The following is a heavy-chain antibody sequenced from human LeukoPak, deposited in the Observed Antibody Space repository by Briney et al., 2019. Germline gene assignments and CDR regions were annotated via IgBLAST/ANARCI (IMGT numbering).Heavy chain of an antibody. CDR1: EFTVNSNY. V-gene: IGHV3-66*01. CDR3: ASRTTVTDADGFDI. D-gene: IGHD4-17*01. CDR2: IYSGGST. J-gene: IGHJ3*02. Sequence: GGSLRLSCAASEFTVNSNYMIWVRQARAKGLEWVSIIYSGGSTYNADSVKDRFTISRDNSKNTVYLQMNSLRAEDTAVYYCASRTTVTDADGFDIWGQGTMVTVSS.